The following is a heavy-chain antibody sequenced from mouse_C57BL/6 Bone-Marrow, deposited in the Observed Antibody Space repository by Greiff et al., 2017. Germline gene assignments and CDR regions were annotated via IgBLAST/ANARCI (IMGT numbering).Heavy chain of an antibody. CDR1: GYTFTSYW. CDR3: ARDRIYDGYHWYFDV. D-gene: IGHD2-3*01. CDR2: IHPNSGST. Sequence: QVQLQQSGAELVKPGASVKLSCKASGYTFTSYWMHWVKQRPGQGLEWIGMIHPNSGSTNYNEKFKSKATLTVDKSSSTAYMQLSSLTSEDSAVYYCARDRIYDGYHWYFDVWGTGTTVTVSS. J-gene: IGHJ1*03. V-gene: IGHV1-64*01.